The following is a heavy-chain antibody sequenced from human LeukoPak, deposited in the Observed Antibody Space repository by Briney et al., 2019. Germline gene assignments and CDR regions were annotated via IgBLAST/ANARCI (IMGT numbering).Heavy chain of an antibody. J-gene: IGHJ4*02. CDR1: GYTFTSYD. D-gene: IGHD3-10*01. V-gene: IGHV1-8*01. CDR2: MNPNSGNT. Sequence: ASVKVSCKASGYTFTSYDINWVRQATGQGLEWMGWMNPNSGNTGYARKFQGRVTMTRNTSISTAYMELSSLRSEDTAVYYCARALHYYGSGSYFWGQGTLVTVSS. CDR3: ARALHYYGSGSYF.